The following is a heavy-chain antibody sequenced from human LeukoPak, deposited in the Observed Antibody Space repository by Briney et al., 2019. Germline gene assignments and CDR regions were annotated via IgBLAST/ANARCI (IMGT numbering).Heavy chain of an antibody. D-gene: IGHD6-13*01. J-gene: IGHJ4*02. CDR2: IYYSGST. V-gene: IGHV4-39*07. CDR1: GGSISSSSFY. Sequence: SETLSLTCTVSGGSISSSSFYWGWIRQPPGKGLEWIGSIYYSGSTYYNPSLKSRVTISVETSKNEFSLKLRSVTAADTAVYYCARVTGYRIEDYFDYWGQGTLVTVSS. CDR3: ARVTGYRIEDYFDY.